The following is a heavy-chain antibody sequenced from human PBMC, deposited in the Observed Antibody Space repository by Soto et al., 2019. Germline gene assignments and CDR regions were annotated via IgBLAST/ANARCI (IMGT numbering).Heavy chain of an antibody. D-gene: IGHD3-22*01. V-gene: IGHV3-30-3*01. J-gene: IGHJ4*02. Sequence: GGSLRLSCAASGFTFSSYAMHWVRQAPGKGLEWVAVISYDGSNKYYADSVKGRFTISRANSKNTLYLQMNSLRAEDTAVYYCARDAWYYDSSGYSDYWGQGTLVTVSS. CDR1: GFTFSSYA. CDR2: ISYDGSNK. CDR3: ARDAWYYDSSGYSDY.